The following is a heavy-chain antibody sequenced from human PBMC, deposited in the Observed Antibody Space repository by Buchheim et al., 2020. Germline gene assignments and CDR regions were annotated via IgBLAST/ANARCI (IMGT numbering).Heavy chain of an antibody. CDR2: IYYSGRT. V-gene: IGHV4-30-4*07. CDR3: ARAVDTANFDY. D-gene: IGHD5-18*01. J-gene: IGHJ4*02. CDR1: GGSISSGGYS. Sequence: QVQLQESGPGLVKPSQTLSLTCAVSGGSISSGGYSWSWIRQPPGKGLEWSGYIYYSGRTYYTPSLKSRVTITVETSKKHSTLKLSSVTAADTAVYYCARAVDTANFDYWGQGTL.